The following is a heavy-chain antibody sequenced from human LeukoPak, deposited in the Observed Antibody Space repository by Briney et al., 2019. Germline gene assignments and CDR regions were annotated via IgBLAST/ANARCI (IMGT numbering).Heavy chain of an antibody. D-gene: IGHD5-24*01. CDR3: AKGRTQRWNFDY. CDR1: GFTFSSYA. J-gene: IGHJ4*02. V-gene: IGHV3-23*01. Sequence: GGSLRLSCAASGFTFSSYAMSWVRQAPGKGLEWVSGISGSGGSTYYADSVKGRFTISRDNSKNTLYLQMNSLRAEDTAVYYCAKGRTQRWNFDYWGQGTLVTVSS. CDR2: ISGSGGST.